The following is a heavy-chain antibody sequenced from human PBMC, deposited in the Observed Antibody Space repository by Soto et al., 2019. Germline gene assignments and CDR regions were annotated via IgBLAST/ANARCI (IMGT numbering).Heavy chain of an antibody. D-gene: IGHD3-3*01. CDR3: ARXRHRSGYYSYYYYGMDV. J-gene: IGHJ6*02. Sequence: SGTLSLTCTVSGGSISSYYWSWIRQPPGKGLEWIGYIYYSGSTNYNPSLKSRVTISVDTSKNQFSLKLSSVTAADTAVYYCARXRHRSGYYSYYYYGMDVWGQGTTVTVSS. V-gene: IGHV4-59*01. CDR2: IYYSGST. CDR1: GGSISSYY.